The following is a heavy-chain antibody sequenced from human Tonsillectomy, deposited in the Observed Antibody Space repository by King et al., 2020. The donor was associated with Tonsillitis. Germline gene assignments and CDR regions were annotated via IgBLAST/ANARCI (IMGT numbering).Heavy chain of an antibody. J-gene: IGHJ4*02. CDR3: ARQDSSGYLYYFDY. D-gene: IGHD3-22*01. V-gene: IGHV3-48*03. Sequence: DVQLVESGGGLVQPGGSLRLSCAASGFTFSSYEMNWVRQAPGKGLEWVSYISSSGSTIYYADSVKGRFTISRDNAKNSLYLQMNSLRAEDTAVYYCARQDSSGYLYYFDYWGQGTLVTVSS. CDR1: GFTFSSYE. CDR2: ISSSGSTI.